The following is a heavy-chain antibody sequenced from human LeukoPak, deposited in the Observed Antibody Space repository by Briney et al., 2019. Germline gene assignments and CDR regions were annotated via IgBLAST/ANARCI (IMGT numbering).Heavy chain of an antibody. CDR2: IWNDGSNK. Sequence: GSLRLSYAASGFGFDIYGMHWVRQAPGKGLEWLAVIWNDGSNKYYADSVKGRFTISRDNSKNTLYLQMNSLRGEDTALYYCARASGPFDYWGQGTLVTVSS. J-gene: IGHJ4*02. CDR1: GFGFDIYG. V-gene: IGHV3-33*01. CDR3: ARASGPFDY. D-gene: IGHD3-10*01.